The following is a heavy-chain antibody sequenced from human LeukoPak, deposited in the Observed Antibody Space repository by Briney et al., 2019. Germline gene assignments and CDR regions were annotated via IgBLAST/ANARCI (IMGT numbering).Heavy chain of an antibody. J-gene: IGHJ6*02. V-gene: IGHV3-53*01. CDR2: IYSGGST. Sequence: PGGSLRLSCAASGFTVSSNYMSWVRQAPGKGLEWVSVIYSGGSTYYADSVKGRFTISRDNSKNTLYLQMNSLRAEDTAVYYCARGRQSLAAAGLGYYYGMDVWGQGTTVTVSS. D-gene: IGHD6-13*01. CDR3: ARGRQSLAAAGLGYYYGMDV. CDR1: GFTVSSNY.